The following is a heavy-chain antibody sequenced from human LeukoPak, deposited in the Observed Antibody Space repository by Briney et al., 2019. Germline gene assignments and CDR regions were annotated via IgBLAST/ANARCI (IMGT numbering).Heavy chain of an antibody. CDR2: INHSGST. CDR1: GGSISSYY. J-gene: IGHJ4*02. V-gene: IGHV4-34*01. D-gene: IGHD1-7*01. CDR3: ARHVGAPWYNWNYGGIDY. Sequence: PSETLSLTCTVSGGSISSYYWSWIRQPPGKGLEWIGQINHSGSTNYNPSLKSRVTISVDTSKNQFSLKLSSVTAADTAVYYCARHVGAPWYNWNYGGIDYWGQGTLVTVSS.